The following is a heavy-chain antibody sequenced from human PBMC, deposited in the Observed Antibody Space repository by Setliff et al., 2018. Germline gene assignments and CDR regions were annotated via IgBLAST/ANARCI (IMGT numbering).Heavy chain of an antibody. D-gene: IGHD6-19*01. J-gene: IGHJ4*02. CDR2: IFHNGNT. CDR1: GGSITSSTW. V-gene: IGHV4-4*02. Sequence: SETLSLTCAVSGGSITSSTWWSWVRQPPEKGLEWIGEIFHNGNTAYNPSLDSRVTISVDKSKNHFSLKLTSVTAADTAVYYCVRREIAMAGDPFEPWGQGTLVTVSS. CDR3: VRREIAMAGDPFEP.